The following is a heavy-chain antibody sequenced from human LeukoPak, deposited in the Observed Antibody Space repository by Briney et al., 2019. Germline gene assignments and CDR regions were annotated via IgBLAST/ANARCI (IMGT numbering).Heavy chain of an antibody. J-gene: IGHJ6*03. CDR1: GFTFSSYW. CDR2: INNDGSST. Sequence: GGSLRLSCAASGFTFSSYWMHWVRQAPGKGLVWVSRINNDGSSTTCADSVKGRFTISRDNAKNTLSLQMNSLRAEDTAVYYCARTTLYDYYMDVWGKGTTVTVSS. CDR3: ARTTLYDYYMDV. D-gene: IGHD1-1*01. V-gene: IGHV3-74*01.